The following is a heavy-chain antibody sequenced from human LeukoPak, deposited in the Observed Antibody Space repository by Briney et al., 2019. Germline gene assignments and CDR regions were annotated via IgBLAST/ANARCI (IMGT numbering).Heavy chain of an antibody. CDR3: ARVITIFGVSRDSYYFDY. CDR2: IYYSGST. Sequence: TSETLSLTCTVSGGSISSYYWSWIRQPPGKGLEQIGYIYYSGSTNYNPSLKSRVTISVDTSKNQFSLKLSSVTAADTAVYYCARVITIFGVSRDSYYFDYWGQGTLVTVSS. CDR1: GGSISSYY. V-gene: IGHV4-59*01. D-gene: IGHD3-3*01. J-gene: IGHJ4*02.